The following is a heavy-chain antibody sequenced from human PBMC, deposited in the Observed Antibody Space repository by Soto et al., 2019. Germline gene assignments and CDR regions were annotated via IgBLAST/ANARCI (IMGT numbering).Heavy chain of an antibody. CDR1: VYSWTSYS. V-gene: IGHV1-2*07. CDR3: ARPIAATDTLYHWFDR. J-gene: IGHJ5*02. Sequence: SVNVNCKPLVYSWTSYSLHWLRQAPGQGLEWVGWMNPHTGATKYAHKFHGRFTMTRDTSIGTAFMELTRITSDDTAMYYCARPIAATDTLYHWFDRWGQGTLVTGSS. D-gene: IGHD6-13*01. CDR2: MNPHTGAT.